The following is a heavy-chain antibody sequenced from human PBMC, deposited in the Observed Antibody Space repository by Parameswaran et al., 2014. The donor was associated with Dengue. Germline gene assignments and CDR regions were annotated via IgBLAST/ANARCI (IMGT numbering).Heavy chain of an antibody. D-gene: IGHD2-2*01. V-gene: IGHV5-51*01. J-gene: IGHJ4*02. Sequence: VRQMPGKGLEWMGVIYPDASDTRYNPSFQGHVTFSADKSTNTAYLQWSSLRASDTAIYYCARLPRPHQLFLYFDYWGQGTLVTVSS. CDR3: ARLPRPHQLFLYFDY. CDR2: IYPDASDT.